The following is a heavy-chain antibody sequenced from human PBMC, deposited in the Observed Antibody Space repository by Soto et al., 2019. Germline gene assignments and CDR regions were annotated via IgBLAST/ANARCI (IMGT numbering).Heavy chain of an antibody. V-gene: IGHV3-23*01. Sequence: GGSLRLSCAASGVTFSDYAMNWVRQAPGKGLEWVSAISMSGDSTYYADSVKGRFTISRDNSKNTLYLQMNSLRAEDTAVYYRARYCSGGSCYFGYWGQGTLVTVSS. J-gene: IGHJ4*02. CDR1: GVTFSDYA. CDR2: ISMSGDST. D-gene: IGHD2-15*01. CDR3: ARYCSGGSCYFGY.